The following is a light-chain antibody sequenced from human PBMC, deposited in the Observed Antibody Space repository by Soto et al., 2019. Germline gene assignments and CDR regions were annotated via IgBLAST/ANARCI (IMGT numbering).Light chain of an antibody. J-gene: IGKJ1*01. Sequence: DIQMTQSPSTLSASVGDRVTITCRASQNIRNWLAWYQQKPGKAPKLLMYLASSLESGVPSRFSGSGSGTEFTLTISSLQPDDFAIYYCQQYNSYSSGTFGQGTKVEIK. CDR3: QQYNSYSSGT. CDR2: LAS. V-gene: IGKV1-5*03. CDR1: QNIRNW.